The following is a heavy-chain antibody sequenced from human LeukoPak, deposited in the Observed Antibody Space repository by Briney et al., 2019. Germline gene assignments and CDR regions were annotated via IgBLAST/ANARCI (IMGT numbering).Heavy chain of an antibody. CDR3: AKVASGATAPPDH. J-gene: IGHJ4*02. Sequence: GGSLRLSCVASGFTSSTYAMSWVRQAPGKGLEWVSAISGSGSSTFYADSVKGRFTISRDNSKNTLYLQMNSLRAEDTAVYYCAKVASGATAPPDHWGQGTLVTVSS. CDR2: ISGSGSST. V-gene: IGHV3-23*01. CDR1: GFTSSTYA. D-gene: IGHD5-12*01.